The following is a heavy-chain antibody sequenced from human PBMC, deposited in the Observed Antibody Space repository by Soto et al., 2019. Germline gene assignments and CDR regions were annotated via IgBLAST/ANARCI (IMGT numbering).Heavy chain of an antibody. Sequence: QVQLQESGPGLVKHSDTLSLTCAVSGYSISSSNWWGWIRQPPGKGLEWIGYIYYSGTTYYNPSLKSRVTMSVDTSKTQFSLKLTSVTAVDTAVYFCARREIQGPIDYWGQGTLVTVS. CDR3: ARREIQGPIDY. V-gene: IGHV4-28*01. D-gene: IGHD1-26*01. CDR2: IYYSGTT. CDR1: GYSISSSNW. J-gene: IGHJ4*02.